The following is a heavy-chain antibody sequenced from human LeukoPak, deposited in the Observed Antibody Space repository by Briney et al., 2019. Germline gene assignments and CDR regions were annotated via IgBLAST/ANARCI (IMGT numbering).Heavy chain of an antibody. Sequence: GGSLRLSCAASRFIFDEYGMSWVRQAPGKGLEWVAGISLNGGSTGYADSVKGRFTISRDNAKNSLYLQMNSLRAEDTALYYCVRSITMFQYWGQGTLVTVSS. D-gene: IGHD3-10*01. CDR2: ISLNGGST. CDR3: VRSITMFQY. J-gene: IGHJ1*01. V-gene: IGHV3-20*04. CDR1: RFIFDEYG.